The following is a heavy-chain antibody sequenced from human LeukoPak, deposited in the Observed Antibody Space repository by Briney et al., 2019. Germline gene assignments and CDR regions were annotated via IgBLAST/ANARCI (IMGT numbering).Heavy chain of an antibody. Sequence: NASETLSLTCTVSGGSISSYYWSWIRQPAGEGLEWIGRIYTSGSTNYNPSLKSRVTMSVDTSKNQFSLKLSSVTAADTAVYYCARTLYSSGWYYFDYWGQGTLVTVSS. CDR3: ARTLYSSGWYYFDY. CDR1: GGSISSYY. V-gene: IGHV4-4*07. J-gene: IGHJ4*02. D-gene: IGHD6-19*01. CDR2: IYTSGST.